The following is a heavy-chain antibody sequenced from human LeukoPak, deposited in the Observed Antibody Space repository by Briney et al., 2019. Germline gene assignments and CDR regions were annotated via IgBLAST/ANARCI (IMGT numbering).Heavy chain of an antibody. CDR2: INHSGST. CDR1: GGSFSGYY. V-gene: IGHV4-34*01. D-gene: IGHD1-26*01. CDR3: VSQPGTGSYYRTFDY. J-gene: IGHJ4*02. Sequence: SETLSLTCAVYGGSFSGYYWSWIRQPPGKGLEWIGEINHSGSTNYNPSLKSRVTISVDTSKNQFSLKLSSVTAADTAVYYCVSQPGTGSYYRTFDYWGQGTLVTVSS.